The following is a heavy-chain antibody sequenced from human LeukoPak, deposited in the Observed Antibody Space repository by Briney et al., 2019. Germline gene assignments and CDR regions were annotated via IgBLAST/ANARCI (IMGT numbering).Heavy chain of an antibody. D-gene: IGHD3-22*01. CDR1: GASITSSSYY. Sequence: SETLSLTCTVSGASITSSSYYWGWIRQPPGKGLEWIGSNYYSGNTYHNPSLKSRVTISVDTSKKQFSLRLSSVTAADTAVYYRARQLLIFDSSAFDFWGQGTLVTVSS. CDR3: ARQLLIFDSSAFDF. V-gene: IGHV4-39*01. J-gene: IGHJ4*02. CDR2: NYYSGNT.